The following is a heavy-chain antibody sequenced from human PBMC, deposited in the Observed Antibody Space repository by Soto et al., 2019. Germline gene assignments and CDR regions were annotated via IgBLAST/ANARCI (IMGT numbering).Heavy chain of an antibody. CDR2: ISYDESNK. CDR1: GFTFSSYA. CDR3: ARARGSSWYEGAFDS. V-gene: IGHV3-30-3*01. J-gene: IGHJ3*02. D-gene: IGHD6-13*01. Sequence: QVQLVESGGGVVQPGRSLRLSCAASGFTFSSYAMHWVRQAPGKGLEWVAFISYDESNKYYADSVKGRFTISRDNSTNTLYLQMNSLSAEDTAVYYFARARGSSWYEGAFDSWGQGTMVTVSS.